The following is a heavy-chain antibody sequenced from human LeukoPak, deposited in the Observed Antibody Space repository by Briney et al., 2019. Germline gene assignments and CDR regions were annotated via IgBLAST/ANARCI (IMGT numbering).Heavy chain of an antibody. CDR3: ARPFYYDSNGGEGMDV. J-gene: IGHJ6*02. D-gene: IGHD3-22*01. Sequence: GRSLRLSCVASGFTFTRFNMNWVRQAPGKGLELVSSITTSGTYIYYADSVKGRFTISRDNAKNSLYLQMNSLRAEDTAVYYCARPFYYDSNGGEGMDVWGQGTTVTVSS. CDR1: GFTFTRFN. CDR2: ITTSGTYI. V-gene: IGHV3-21*06.